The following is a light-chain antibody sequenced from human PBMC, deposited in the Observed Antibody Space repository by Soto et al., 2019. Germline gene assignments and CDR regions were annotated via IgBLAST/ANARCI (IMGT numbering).Light chain of an antibody. CDR2: GAS. Sequence: ENVLTQSPGTLSLSPGERATLSCRASQSVTSNFLAWYQQKPGQAPRLLIHGASTRAAGVPDRFSGSGSGTDFTLTITGLEPEDFAVYYCQQYGRSPLLYTFGQGTKL. CDR1: QSVTSNF. CDR3: QQYGRSPLLYT. V-gene: IGKV3-20*01. J-gene: IGKJ2*01.